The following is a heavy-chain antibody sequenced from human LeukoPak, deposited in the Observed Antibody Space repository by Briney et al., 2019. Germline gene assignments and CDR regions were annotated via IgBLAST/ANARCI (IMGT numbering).Heavy chain of an antibody. CDR3: ARGPAAVHP. V-gene: IGHV4-34*12. J-gene: IGHJ5*02. Sequence: SETLSLTCAVYGYSLTNHYWIWIRQPPGKELEWIGEIMHTGSTNYNPSLKSRVTISVDTSKNQFFLNLTSVTAADTAVYYCARGPAAVHPWGQGTLVTVSS. CDR2: IMHTGST. CDR1: GYSLTNHY. D-gene: IGHD6-13*01.